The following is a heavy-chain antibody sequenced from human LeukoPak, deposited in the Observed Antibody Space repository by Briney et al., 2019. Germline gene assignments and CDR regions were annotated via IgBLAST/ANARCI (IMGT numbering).Heavy chain of an antibody. CDR1: GFTFSSYG. Sequence: PGRSLRLSCAASGFTFSSYGMHWVRQAPGKGLEWVAVISYDGSNKYYADSVKGRFTISRDNSKNTLYLQMNSLRAEDTAVYYCAKGPLVVVPAASMDVWGKGTTVTVSS. D-gene: IGHD2-2*01. CDR3: AKGPLVVVPAASMDV. CDR2: ISYDGSNK. J-gene: IGHJ6*04. V-gene: IGHV3-30*18.